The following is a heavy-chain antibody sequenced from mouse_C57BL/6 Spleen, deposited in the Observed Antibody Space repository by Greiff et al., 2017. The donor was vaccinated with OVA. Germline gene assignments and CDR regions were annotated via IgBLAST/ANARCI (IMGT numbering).Heavy chain of an antibody. D-gene: IGHD2-4*01. CDR2: ISSGSSTI. J-gene: IGHJ2*01. Sequence: EVKLVESGGGLVKPGGSLKLSCAASGFTFSDYGMHWVRQAPEKGLEWVAYISSGSSTIYYADTVKGRFTISRDNAKNTLFLQMTSLRSEDTAMDYCARHDYDGGYCDYWGQGTTLTVSS. CDR1: GFTFSDYG. CDR3: ARHDYDGGYCDY. V-gene: IGHV5-17*01.